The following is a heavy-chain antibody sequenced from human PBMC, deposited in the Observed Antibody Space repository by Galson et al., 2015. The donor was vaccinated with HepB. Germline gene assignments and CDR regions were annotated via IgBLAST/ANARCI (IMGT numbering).Heavy chain of an antibody. D-gene: IGHD1-14*01. CDR1: GFTFSLYS. V-gene: IGHV3-48*02. Sequence: SLRLSCAASGFTFSLYSMDWVRQAPGKGLEWVSYISSGSSTIYYADSVKGRFSISRDNAKNSLFLQMHSLTDEDAAIYYCASASGYWGQGTLVTVSS. J-gene: IGHJ4*02. CDR2: ISSGSSTI. CDR3: ASASGY.